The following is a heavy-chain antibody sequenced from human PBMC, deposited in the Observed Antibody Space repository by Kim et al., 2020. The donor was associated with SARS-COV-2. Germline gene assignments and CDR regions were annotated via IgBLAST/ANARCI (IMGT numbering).Heavy chain of an antibody. CDR2: INTNTGNP. Sequence: ASVKVSCKASGYTFTSYAMNWVRQAPGQGLEWMGWINTNTGNPTYAQGFTGRFVFSLDTSVSTAYLQISSLKAEDTAVYYCARGTYSSSWHYNWFDPWGQGTLVTVSS. V-gene: IGHV7-4-1*02. CDR3: ARGTYSSSWHYNWFDP. J-gene: IGHJ5*02. CDR1: GYTFTSYA. D-gene: IGHD6-13*01.